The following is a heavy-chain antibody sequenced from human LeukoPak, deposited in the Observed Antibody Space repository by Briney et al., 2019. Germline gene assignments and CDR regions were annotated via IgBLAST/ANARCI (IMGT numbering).Heavy chain of an antibody. CDR3: ARDSSGYYSKVDL. V-gene: IGHV3-48*03. Sequence: GGSLRLSCAAPGFMFHDYAIHWVRQAPGKGLEWVSYISGSGSIIHYEDSVKGRFTISRDNARNSLYLQMNSLRAEDTALYYCARDSSGYYSKVDLWGRGTLVTVSS. CDR1: GFMFHDYA. J-gene: IGHJ2*01. CDR2: ISGSGSII. D-gene: IGHD3-22*01.